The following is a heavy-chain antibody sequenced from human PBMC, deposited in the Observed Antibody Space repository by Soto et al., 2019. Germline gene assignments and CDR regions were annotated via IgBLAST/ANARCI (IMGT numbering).Heavy chain of an antibody. CDR2: INGDATST. CDR1: GFTLNNYW. Sequence: QLVESGGGLVQPGGSLRLSCAASGFTLNNYWMHWVRQAPGMGLVWVSRINGDATSTSYADSVKGRFTISRDNARNTLYLPMNSLRAADTALYYCASGDIAAETFFYYCGMDLWGQGTTVTVS. D-gene: IGHD6-13*01. CDR3: ASGDIAAETFFYYCGMDL. V-gene: IGHV3-74*01. J-gene: IGHJ6*02.